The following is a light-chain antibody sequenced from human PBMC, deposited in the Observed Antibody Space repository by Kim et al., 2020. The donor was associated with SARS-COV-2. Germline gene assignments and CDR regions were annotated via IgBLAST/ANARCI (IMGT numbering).Light chain of an antibody. CDR1: QSGESGY. V-gene: IGKV3-20*01. Sequence: VLTQSPGTLSLSPGERATLSCRASQSGESGYLAWFQQKPGQAPRLLIRGASNRATGIPDRFSGSGSETDFTLTISRLEPDDFAVYYCQHYDSSGYTFGQGTKLEI. CDR2: GAS. CDR3: QHYDSSGYT. J-gene: IGKJ2*01.